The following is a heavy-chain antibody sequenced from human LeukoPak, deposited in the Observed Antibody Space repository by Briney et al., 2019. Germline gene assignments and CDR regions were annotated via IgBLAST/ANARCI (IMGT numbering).Heavy chain of an antibody. D-gene: IGHD2-2*01. Sequence: GASVKVSCKESGYTFTSYYMHWVRQAPGQGLEWMGIINPSGGSASYAQKFQGRVTMTRDTSTSTVYMELSSLRSEDTAVYYCARDPIVVVPAAIVYYYYYGMDVWGQGTTVTVSS. V-gene: IGHV1-46*01. CDR2: INPSGGSA. CDR1: GYTFTSYY. CDR3: ARDPIVVVPAAIVYYYYYGMDV. J-gene: IGHJ6*02.